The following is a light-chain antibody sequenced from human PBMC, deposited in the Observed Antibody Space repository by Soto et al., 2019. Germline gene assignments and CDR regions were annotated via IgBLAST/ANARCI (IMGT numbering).Light chain of an antibody. CDR1: SSDIATSDY. V-gene: IGLV2-14*03. CDR2: DVN. Sequence: QSALTQPASVSGSPGQSITISCTGTSSDIATSDYVSWFQHHPGEAPKIILYDVNNRPSGVSDRFSGSKSGNTASLTISGLQAEDEADYYCSSFTSRDALLVGGGTKLTVL. J-gene: IGLJ2*01. CDR3: SSFTSRDALL.